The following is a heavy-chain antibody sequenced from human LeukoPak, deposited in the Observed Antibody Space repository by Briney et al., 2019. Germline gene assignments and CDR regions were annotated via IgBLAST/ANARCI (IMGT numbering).Heavy chain of an antibody. CDR2: INPSGGST. J-gene: IGHJ4*02. V-gene: IGHV1-46*01. CDR3: ARRHMRAGFDY. Sequence: GASVKVSCKASGYTFASYYMHWVRQAPGQGLEWMGIINPSGGSTSYAQKFQGRVTMTRDMSTSTVYMELSSLRSEDTAVYYCARRHMRAGFDYWGQGTLVTVSS. CDR1: GYTFASYY. D-gene: IGHD6-19*01.